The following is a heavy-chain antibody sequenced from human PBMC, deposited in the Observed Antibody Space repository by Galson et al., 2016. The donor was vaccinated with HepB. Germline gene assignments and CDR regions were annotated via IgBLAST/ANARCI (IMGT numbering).Heavy chain of an antibody. CDR2: IKDDGSEK. V-gene: IGHV3-7*01. CDR3: GQGDTRMNY. D-gene: IGHD3-16*01. Sequence: SLRLSCAASGFTFSTSWMSWVRQAPGKGLEWVANIKDDGSEKYYVDSVRGRFTISRDNAKKSLYLQMNSLRAEDTAVYYCGQGDTRMNYWGQGNLVTVSS. CDR1: GFTFSTSW. J-gene: IGHJ4*02.